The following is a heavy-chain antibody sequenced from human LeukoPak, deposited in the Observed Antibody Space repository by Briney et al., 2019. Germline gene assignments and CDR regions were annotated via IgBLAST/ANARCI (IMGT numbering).Heavy chain of an antibody. CDR3: AKATGGSSNWLFDY. Sequence: GGSLRLSCAASGFTFSSYAMSWVRQAPGKVLEWVSGISWNSCSIGYADSVKGRFTISRHNAKNSLYLQMNSLRPEETGLYYCAKATGGSSNWLFDYWGQGTLVTVST. CDR1: GFTFSSYA. J-gene: IGHJ4*02. D-gene: IGHD6-13*01. V-gene: IGHV3-9*01. CDR2: ISWNSCSI.